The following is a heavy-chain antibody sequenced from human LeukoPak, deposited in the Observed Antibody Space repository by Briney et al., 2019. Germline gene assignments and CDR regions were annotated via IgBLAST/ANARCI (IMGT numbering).Heavy chain of an antibody. CDR2: IYYSGST. Sequence: PSETLSLTCTVSGGSISSYYWSWIRQPPGKGLEWIGYIYYSGSTNYNPSLKSRVTISVDTSKNQFSLKLSSVTAADTAVYYCAKDPSASPTAMATLEDYWGQGTLVTVSS. J-gene: IGHJ4*02. CDR3: AKDPSASPTAMATLEDY. CDR1: GGSISSYY. V-gene: IGHV4-59*01. D-gene: IGHD5-18*01.